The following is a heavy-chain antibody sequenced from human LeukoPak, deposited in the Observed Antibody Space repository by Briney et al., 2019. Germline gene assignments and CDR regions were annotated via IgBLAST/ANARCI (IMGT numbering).Heavy chain of an antibody. V-gene: IGHV3-21*01. CDR1: GLTFSSYS. D-gene: IGHD3-22*01. J-gene: IGHJ4*02. Sequence: GGSLRLSCAASGLTFSSYSMNWVRQAPGKGLEWVSSISSSSSDIYYADSVKGRFTISRDNAKNSLYLQMNSLRAEDTAVYYCAGVPSRGYDSGPLDYWGQGTLVTVSS. CDR3: AGVPSRGYDSGPLDY. CDR2: ISSSSSDI.